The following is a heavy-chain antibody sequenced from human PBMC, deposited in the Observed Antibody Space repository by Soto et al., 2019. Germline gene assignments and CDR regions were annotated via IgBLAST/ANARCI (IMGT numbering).Heavy chain of an antibody. D-gene: IGHD2-8*01. CDR3: VSQRTSVLTQAYFDY. Sequence: SETLSLTCTVSGGPVSNSNYYWGWIRQSPGKGLKWIGSVYYRGRSYSKSSVKSRVTISVDTSKNQFSLNLNSVTASDTAVYFCVSQRTSVLTQAYFDYWGPGALVTVSS. CDR2: VYYRGRS. J-gene: IGHJ4*02. CDR1: GGPVSNSNYY. V-gene: IGHV4-39*01.